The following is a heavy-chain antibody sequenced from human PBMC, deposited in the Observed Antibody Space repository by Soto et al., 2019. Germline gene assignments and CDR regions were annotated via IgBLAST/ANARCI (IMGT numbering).Heavy chain of an antibody. CDR3: TRRGYGMDV. CDR1: GFTFSSYW. V-gene: IGHV3-74*01. CDR2: INSDGSST. J-gene: IGHJ6*02. Sequence: GGSLRLSCAASGFTFSSYWMHWVRQAPGKGLVWVSRINSDGSSTSYADSVKGRFTISRDNSKNTLYLQMNSLRGEDTAVYYCTRRGYGMDVWGQGTTVTVSS.